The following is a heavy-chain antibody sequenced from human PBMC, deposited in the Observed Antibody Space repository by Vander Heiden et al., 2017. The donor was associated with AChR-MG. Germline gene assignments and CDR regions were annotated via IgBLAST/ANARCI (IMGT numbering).Heavy chain of an antibody. D-gene: IGHD1-26*01. CDR2: IYYSGSS. Sequence: QLQLQESGPGLVELSETLSLTCTVSVEAIDSSRSYRGWIRQPPGKGLEWIGSIYYSGSSSSDPTLKSRVTISVDTSKNQFSLRLTAVTAADTAVYYCARHRATGTYYESFDFWGQGTLVTVSS. V-gene: IGHV4-39*01. CDR3: ARHRATGTYYESFDF. CDR1: VEAIDSSRSY. J-gene: IGHJ4*02.